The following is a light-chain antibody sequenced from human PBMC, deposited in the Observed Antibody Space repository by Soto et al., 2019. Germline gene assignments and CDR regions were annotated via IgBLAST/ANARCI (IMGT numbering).Light chain of an antibody. CDR3: AAWDDSLGGLL. CDR1: SSNIGTNS. CDR2: RNN. Sequence: QSVLTQPPSASGTPGQRVTISCSGSSSNIGTNSVYWYQQLPGMAPKLLIYRNNQRPSGVPDRFSGSKSGTSASLAVSGLRSEDEADYYCAAWDDSLGGLLFGGGTKLTVL. V-gene: IGLV1-47*01. J-gene: IGLJ2*01.